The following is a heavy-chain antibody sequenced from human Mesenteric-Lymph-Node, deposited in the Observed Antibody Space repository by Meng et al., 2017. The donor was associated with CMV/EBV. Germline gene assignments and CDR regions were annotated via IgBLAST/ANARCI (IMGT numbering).Heavy chain of an antibody. CDR2: ISSSGSTI. CDR1: GFTFNNYA. CDR3: ARDSPEGGMDV. V-gene: IGHV3-11*04. Sequence: GGSLRLSCAASGFTFNNYAMSWVRQAPGKGLEWVSYISSSGSTIYYADSVKGRFTISRDNAKNSLYLQMNSLRAEDTAVYYCARDSPEGGMDVWGQGTTVTVSS. J-gene: IGHJ6*02.